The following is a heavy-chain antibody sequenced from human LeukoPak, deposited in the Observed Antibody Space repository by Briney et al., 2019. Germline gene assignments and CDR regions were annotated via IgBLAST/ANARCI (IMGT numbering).Heavy chain of an antibody. CDR1: GFTFSSYA. CDR2: ISYDGSNK. D-gene: IGHD3-10*01. CDR3: TTDQRMRGVTPYYYLDV. Sequence: GGSLRLSCAASGFTFSSYAMHWVRQAPGKGLEWVAVISYDGSNKYYADSAKGRFTISRDNSKNTLYLQMNSLKTEDTAVYYCTTDQRMRGVTPYYYLDVWGRGTTVTVSS. J-gene: IGHJ6*03. V-gene: IGHV3-30*04.